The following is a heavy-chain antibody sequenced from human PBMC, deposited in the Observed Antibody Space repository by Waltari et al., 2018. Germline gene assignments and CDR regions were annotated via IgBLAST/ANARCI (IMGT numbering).Heavy chain of an antibody. CDR1: GSTFSRYE. D-gene: IGHD4-17*01. J-gene: IGHJ4*02. Sequence: EVQLVESAGGLVQPGGSLSLSCAGSGSTFSRYETTWFRQAPGKGLEWVSYISSSGGTIYYADSVKGRFTISRDNAKNSLYLQMNSLRAEDTAVYYCARETLPSYGDHLNYWGQGALVTVSS. CDR2: ISSSGGTI. V-gene: IGHV3-48*03. CDR3: ARETLPSYGDHLNY.